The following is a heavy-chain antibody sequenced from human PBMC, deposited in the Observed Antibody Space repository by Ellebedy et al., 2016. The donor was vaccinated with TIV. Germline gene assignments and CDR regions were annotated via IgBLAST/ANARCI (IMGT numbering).Heavy chain of an antibody. CDR3: ARAGYSAGIAVAGKFGY. CDR1: GYTFIGYY. CDR2: INPNSGGT. V-gene: IGHV1-2*02. D-gene: IGHD6-19*01. J-gene: IGHJ4*02. Sequence: ASVKVSCKASGYTFIGYYLHWVRQAPGQGLEWMGWINPNSGGTNYAQKFQGRVTMTRDTSISTAYMELSRLTSDDTAVYYCARAGYSAGIAVAGKFGYWGQGTLVTVSS.